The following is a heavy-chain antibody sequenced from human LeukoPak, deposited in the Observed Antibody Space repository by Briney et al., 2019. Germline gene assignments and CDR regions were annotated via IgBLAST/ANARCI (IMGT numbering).Heavy chain of an antibody. CDR2: IGIDSGNT. D-gene: IGHD1-1*01. CDR1: GFPFIEYS. CDR3: AGDHNYAFDN. V-gene: IGHV3-48*01. Sequence: PGGSLRLSCTASGFPFIEYSMNWVRQVPGKGLEWISYIGIDSGNTKYADSVRGRFTISADKAKNSLYLQMNSLRVEDTAVYYCAGDHNYAFDNWGQGTLVSVAS. J-gene: IGHJ4*02.